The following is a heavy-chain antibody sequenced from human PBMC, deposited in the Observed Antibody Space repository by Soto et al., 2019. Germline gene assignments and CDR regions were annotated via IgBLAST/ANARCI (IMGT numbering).Heavy chain of an antibody. J-gene: IGHJ4*02. V-gene: IGHV1-2*02. CDR3: ARDLIAAAAADY. CDR2: INPNSGGT. CDR1: GYTFTGYY. D-gene: IGHD6-13*01. Sequence: WASVKVSCEASGYTFTGYYIHWVRQAPGQGLEWMGWINPNSGGTNYAQKFQGRVTMTRDTSISTAYMELSRLRSDDTAVYYCARDLIAAAAADYWGQGTLVTVSS.